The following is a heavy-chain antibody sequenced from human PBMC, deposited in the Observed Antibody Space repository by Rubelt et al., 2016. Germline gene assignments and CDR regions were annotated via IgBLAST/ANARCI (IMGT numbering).Heavy chain of an antibody. J-gene: IGHJ6*02. D-gene: IGHD4-17*01. CDR1: GGSISSSSYY. Sequence: QLQLQESGPGLVKPSETLSLTCTVSGGSISSSSYYWGWIRQPPGKGLEWIGSIYYSGSTYYNPSLNVGCIFSVTHSTNRFSLRLSSLTAGDTAVDYCARGPYGDYLFAYYYGMDVWGQGTTVTVSS. CDR3: ARGPYGDYLFAYYYGMDV. CDR2: IYYSGST. V-gene: IGHV4-39*07.